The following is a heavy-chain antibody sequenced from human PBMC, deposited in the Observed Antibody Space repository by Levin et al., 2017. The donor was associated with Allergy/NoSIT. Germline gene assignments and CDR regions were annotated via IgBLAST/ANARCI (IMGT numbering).Heavy chain of an antibody. J-gene: IGHJ4*02. CDR2: IPWDGGTT. V-gene: IGHV3-43*01. CDR1: GFSFKDYS. CDR3: SKGITGGSWSFDY. D-gene: IGHD6-13*01. Sequence: GESLKISCAASGFSFKDYSMHWVRLTPRKGLEWVSLIPWDGGTTYYADSVKGRFTISRDNNKQSLFLQMNSLTTEDTALYFCSKGITGGSWSFDYWGQGTLVTVSS.